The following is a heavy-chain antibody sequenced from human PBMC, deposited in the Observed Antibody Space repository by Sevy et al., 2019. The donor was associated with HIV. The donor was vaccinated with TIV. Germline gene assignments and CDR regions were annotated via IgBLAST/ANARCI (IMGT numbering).Heavy chain of an antibody. CDR3: ANTPGEELDY. CDR2: ITNDGGDK. Sequence: GGSLRLSCAASGFTFRSSGIHWVRQAPGKGLEGVEVITNDGGDKFYLDSVKGRFTISRDNSKNTVFLQMNSLKTEDTAIYYCANTPGEELDYWGQGTLVTVSS. V-gene: IGHV3-30*18. J-gene: IGHJ4*02. D-gene: IGHD1-7*01. CDR1: GFTFRSSG.